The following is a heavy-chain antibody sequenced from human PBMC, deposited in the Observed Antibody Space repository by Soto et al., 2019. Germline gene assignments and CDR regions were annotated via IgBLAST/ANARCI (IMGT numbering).Heavy chain of an antibody. CDR2: IYYNGST. V-gene: IGHV4-31*03. J-gene: IGHJ4*02. Sequence: QVQLQESGPGLVKPSQTLSLTCIVSGGSISSGGYYWSWIRQHPGKGLEWIGYIYYNGSTSYNPSLKSRVTISVDTSKNQFSLRLSSVTAADTAVYYCARDAGPIHPFDYWGQGTLVTVSS. D-gene: IGHD2-21*01. CDR3: ARDAGPIHPFDY. CDR1: GGSISSGGYY.